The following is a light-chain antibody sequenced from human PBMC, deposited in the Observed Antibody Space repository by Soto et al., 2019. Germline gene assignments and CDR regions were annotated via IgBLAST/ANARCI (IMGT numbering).Light chain of an antibody. CDR3: SSYAGSNNVL. CDR1: SSDVGGYNF. V-gene: IGLV2-8*01. J-gene: IGLJ2*01. Sequence: QSALTQPASVSGSPGQSITISCTGTSSDVGGYNFVSWYQQHPGKAPKVLIYEVSKRASGVPDRFSGSKSGNTASLTVSGLQAEDEADYYCSSYAGSNNVLFGGGTKVTVL. CDR2: EVS.